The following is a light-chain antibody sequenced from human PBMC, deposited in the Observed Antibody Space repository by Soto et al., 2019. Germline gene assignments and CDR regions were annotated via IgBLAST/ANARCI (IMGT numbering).Light chain of an antibody. CDR1: HSVSSN. CDR3: QQYDNWWT. Sequence: EIVMTQSPATLSVSPGERATLSCRASHSVSSNLAWYQQKPGQAPRLLIYDASTRATGIPVRFSGSGSRTEFTLTISSLQSEDFAVYYCQQYDNWWTFGQGARVEIK. V-gene: IGKV3-15*01. J-gene: IGKJ1*01. CDR2: DAS.